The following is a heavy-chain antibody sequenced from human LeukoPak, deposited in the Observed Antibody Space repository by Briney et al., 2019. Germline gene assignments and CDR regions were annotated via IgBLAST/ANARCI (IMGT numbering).Heavy chain of an antibody. CDR3: ARDQGGGYGGLDY. Sequence: TGGSLRLSCAASGFTFSSYAMHWVRQAPGKGLEWVAFISYDGSSKYYADSVKGRFTISRDNSKNTLYLQMSSLRAEDTAVYYCARDQGGGYGGLDYWGQGTLVTVSS. D-gene: IGHD5-12*01. V-gene: IGHV3-30-3*01. CDR2: ISYDGSSK. J-gene: IGHJ4*02. CDR1: GFTFSSYA.